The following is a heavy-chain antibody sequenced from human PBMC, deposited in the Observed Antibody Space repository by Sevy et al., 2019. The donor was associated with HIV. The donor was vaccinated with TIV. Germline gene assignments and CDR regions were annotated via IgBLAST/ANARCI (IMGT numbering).Heavy chain of an antibody. Sequence: GGSLRLSCAASGFDFSIYSMSWVRQAPGKGLEWVSTLSFGCGKINYADSVKGRFTISRDNSKGSVYLQMNNMRVEDTAVYYCAREGCTKPHDYWGQGPLVTVSS. CDR1: GFDFSIYS. V-gene: IGHV3-23*01. J-gene: IGHJ4*02. CDR3: AREGCTKPHDY. CDR2: LSFGCGKI. D-gene: IGHD2-8*01.